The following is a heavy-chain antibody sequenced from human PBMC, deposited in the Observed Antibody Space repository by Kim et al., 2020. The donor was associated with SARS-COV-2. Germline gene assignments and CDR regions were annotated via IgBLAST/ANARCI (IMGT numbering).Heavy chain of an antibody. CDR2: IWYDGSNK. J-gene: IGHJ6*02. V-gene: IGHV3-33*06. Sequence: GGSLRLSCAASGFTFSSYGMHWVRQAPGKGLEWVAVIWYDGSNKYYADSVKGRFTISRDNSKNTLYLQMNSLRAEDTAVYYCAKESGELYGSWMDVWGQGTTVTVSS. CDR1: GFTFSSYG. CDR3: AKESGELYGSWMDV. D-gene: IGHD3-10*01.